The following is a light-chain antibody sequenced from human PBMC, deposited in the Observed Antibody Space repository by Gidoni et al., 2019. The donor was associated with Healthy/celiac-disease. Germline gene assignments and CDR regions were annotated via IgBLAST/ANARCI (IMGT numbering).Light chain of an antibody. CDR1: QGISNS. V-gene: IGKV1-NL1*01. Sequence: DIQMTQSPSSLSASVGDRVTITCRASQGISNSLAWYQQKPGKAPKLLLYAAARLESGVPSRFSGSGSGTDYTLTISSLQPEDFATYYCQQYYSTPRTFGQXTKVEIK. J-gene: IGKJ1*01. CDR3: QQYYSTPRT. CDR2: AAA.